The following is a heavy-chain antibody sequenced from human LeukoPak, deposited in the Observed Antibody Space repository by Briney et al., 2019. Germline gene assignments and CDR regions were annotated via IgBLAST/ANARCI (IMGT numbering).Heavy chain of an antibody. V-gene: IGHV4-39*01. Sequence: SETLSLTCTVSGGSISSSSYTWGWIRQPPGKGLEWIGNIYYSGSTYYNPSLESRVTISVDTSRNQFSLKLNSVTAADTAMYYCARQKYSGYDFGGGGFDYWGQGTLVTVSS. CDR1: GGSISSSSYT. D-gene: IGHD5-12*01. CDR2: IYYSGST. CDR3: ARQKYSGYDFGGGGFDY. J-gene: IGHJ4*02.